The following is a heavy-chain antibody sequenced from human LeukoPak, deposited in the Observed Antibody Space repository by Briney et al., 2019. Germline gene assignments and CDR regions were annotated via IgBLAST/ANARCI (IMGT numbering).Heavy chain of an antibody. Sequence: GASVKVSCKASGYTFTSYDINWVRQATGQGLEWMGWMNPNSGNTGYAQKFQGRVTMTRNTSISTAYMELSSLRSEDTAVYYCARAYSSSWFYWFDPWGQGTLVTVSS. V-gene: IGHV1-8*01. CDR2: MNPNSGNT. D-gene: IGHD6-13*01. CDR3: ARAYSSSWFYWFDP. CDR1: GYTFTSYD. J-gene: IGHJ5*02.